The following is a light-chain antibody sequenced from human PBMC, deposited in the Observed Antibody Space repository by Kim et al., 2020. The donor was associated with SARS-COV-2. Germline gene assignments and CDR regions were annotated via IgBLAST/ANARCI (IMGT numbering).Light chain of an antibody. CDR3: QQFNTYPLT. V-gene: IGKV1-9*01. CDR1: QDISSY. Sequence: DIQLTQSPSFLSASVGDRVTITCRASQDISSYLAWYHQKPGKAPKLLIYHTSILQSGVPSRFSGSGSGTEFTLTISSLQPEDFATYYCQQFNTYPLTFGQGTRLETK. J-gene: IGKJ5*01. CDR2: HTS.